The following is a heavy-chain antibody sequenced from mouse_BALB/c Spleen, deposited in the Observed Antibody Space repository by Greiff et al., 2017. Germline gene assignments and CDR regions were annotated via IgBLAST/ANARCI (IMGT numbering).Heavy chain of an antibody. CDR1: GFTFSSYG. D-gene: IGHD3-1*01. V-gene: IGHV5-6*01. CDR3: ARGDGPFDH. CDR2: ISSGGSYT. J-gene: IGHJ2*01. Sequence: EVHLVESGGDLVKPGGSLKLSCAASGFTFSSYGMSWVRQTPDKRLEWVATISSGGSYTYYPDSVKGRFTISRDNARNILYLQMSSLRSEDTAMYYCARGDGPFDHWGQGTTLTVSS.